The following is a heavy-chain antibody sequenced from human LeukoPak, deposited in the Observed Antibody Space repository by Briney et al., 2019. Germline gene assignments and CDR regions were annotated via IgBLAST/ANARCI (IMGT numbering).Heavy chain of an antibody. CDR1: GDSISSSSYF. Sequence: SETLSLTCTVSGDSISSSSYFWGWIRQPPGKGLEWIGSIYYSGSTYYNPSLKSRVTISVDTSKNQFSLKLSSVTAADTAVYYCARGRGGAYYYMDVWDKGTTVTVSS. V-gene: IGHV4-39*07. CDR2: IYYSGST. J-gene: IGHJ6*03. D-gene: IGHD3-10*01. CDR3: ARGRGGAYYYMDV.